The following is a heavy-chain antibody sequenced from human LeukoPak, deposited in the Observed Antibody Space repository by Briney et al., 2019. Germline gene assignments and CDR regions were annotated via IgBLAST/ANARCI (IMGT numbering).Heavy chain of an antibody. CDR2: MNPNSGNT. J-gene: IGHJ5*02. CDR1: GYTFTSYD. V-gene: IGHV1-8*01. Sequence: ASVKVSCKASGYTFTSYDINWVRQATGQGLEWMGWMNPNSGNTGYAQKFQGRVTMTRDTSISTAYMELSRLRSDDTAVYYCARDAIIAAAGNWFDPWGQGTLVTVSS. CDR3: ARDAIIAAAGNWFDP. D-gene: IGHD6-13*01.